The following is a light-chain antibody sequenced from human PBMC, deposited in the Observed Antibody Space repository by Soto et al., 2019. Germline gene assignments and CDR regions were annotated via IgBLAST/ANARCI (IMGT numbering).Light chain of an antibody. CDR1: QDVGRW. CDR3: QQYNNWHTWT. V-gene: IGKV1D-16*01. Sequence: DIQMTQSPSSLSASLGDTVTITCRSSQDVGRWLSWYQQKPGKAPKILIFATSTLQSGVPSRFSGSGSGTEFTLTISGLKSDDFAVYFCQQYNNWHTWTFGHGTKVDIK. CDR2: ATS. J-gene: IGKJ1*01.